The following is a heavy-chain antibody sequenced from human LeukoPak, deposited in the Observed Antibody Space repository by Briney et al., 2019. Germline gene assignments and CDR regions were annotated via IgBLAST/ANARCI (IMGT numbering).Heavy chain of an antibody. V-gene: IGHV4-59*08. J-gene: IGHJ1*01. CDR3: ARLTNSDYYDSSGYYYTEYFQH. CDR2: IYYSGST. D-gene: IGHD3-22*01. CDR1: GGSISSYY. Sequence: SETLSLTCTVSGGSISSYYWSWIRQPPGKGLEWIGYIYYSGSTNYNPSLKSRVTISVDTSKNQFSLKLSSATAADTAVYYCARLTNSDYYDSSGYYYTEYFQHWGQGTLVTVSS.